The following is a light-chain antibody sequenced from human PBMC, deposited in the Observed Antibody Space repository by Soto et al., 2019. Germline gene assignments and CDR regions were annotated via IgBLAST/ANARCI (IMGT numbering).Light chain of an antibody. CDR2: EVS. J-gene: IGLJ1*01. Sequence: QSALTQPASVSGSLGQSITISCTGTSVDVGGYNYVSWYQHHPGKAPRLLIFEVSNRPSGVSNRSSGSKSGNTASLTISGLQAEDEADYYCTSYTIKTTYVFGTGTKLTVL. CDR1: SVDVGGYNY. V-gene: IGLV2-14*01. CDR3: TSYTIKTTYV.